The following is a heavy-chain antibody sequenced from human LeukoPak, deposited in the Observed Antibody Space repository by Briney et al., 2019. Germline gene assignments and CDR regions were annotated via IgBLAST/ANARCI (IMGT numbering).Heavy chain of an antibody. Sequence: ASVKVSCKASGYTFTGYYMHWVRQAPGQGLEWMGWINPNSGGTNYAQKFQGRVTMTRDTSISTAYMELSRLRSDDTAVYYCAIIEKVVAVAGTFDYWGQGTLVTVSS. J-gene: IGHJ4*02. CDR2: INPNSGGT. CDR3: AIIEKVVAVAGTFDY. V-gene: IGHV1-2*02. D-gene: IGHD6-19*01. CDR1: GYTFTGYY.